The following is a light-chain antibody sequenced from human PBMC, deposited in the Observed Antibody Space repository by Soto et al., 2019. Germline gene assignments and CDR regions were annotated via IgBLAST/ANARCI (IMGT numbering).Light chain of an antibody. CDR2: EVR. Sequence: QSALTQPASVSGSPGQSITISCTGANCDVGGYNYVSWSHRHPGKAPEFMIYEVRNRPSGVSNRFSGSRSGNTASLTISGLQAEDEAHYYCSSYTTNSPPVVFGGGTQLTVL. CDR1: NCDVGGYNY. J-gene: IGLJ2*01. CDR3: SSYTTNSPPVV. V-gene: IGLV2-14*01.